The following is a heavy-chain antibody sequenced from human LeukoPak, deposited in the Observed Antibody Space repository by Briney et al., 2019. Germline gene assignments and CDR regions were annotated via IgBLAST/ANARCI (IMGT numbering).Heavy chain of an antibody. CDR3: ASVDYNWNYFHY. D-gene: IGHD1-20*01. CDR1: GGSFSGTTYY. Sequence: SETLSLTCTVSGGSFSGTTYYWGWIRQPPGKGLEWIGSLYYSGRTYYNPSLESRVTISADTSKRQFSLKLTSVTAADPAVYYCASVDYNWNYFHYWGQGTLVTVSS. CDR2: LYYSGRT. J-gene: IGHJ4*02. V-gene: IGHV4-39*01.